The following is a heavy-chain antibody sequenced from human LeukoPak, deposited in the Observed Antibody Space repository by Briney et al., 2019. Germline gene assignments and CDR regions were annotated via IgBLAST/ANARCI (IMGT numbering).Heavy chain of an antibody. D-gene: IGHD1-1*01. CDR1: GVSISSYY. CDR3: ASTNGASDDY. Sequence: SETLSLTCTVSGVSISSYYWSWIRQPPGKGLEWIGYIYYSGSNNYNPSLKSRFTISVDTSKNQFSLKLSSVTAADTAVYYCASTNGASDDYWGQGTLVTVSS. V-gene: IGHV4-59*08. CDR2: IYYSGSN. J-gene: IGHJ4*02.